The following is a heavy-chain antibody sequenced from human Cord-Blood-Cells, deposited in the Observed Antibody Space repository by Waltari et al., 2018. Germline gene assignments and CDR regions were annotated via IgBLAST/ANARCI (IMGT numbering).Heavy chain of an antibody. Sequence: QVQLVQSGAEVKKPGASVKVSCKASGYTFTAYYMPWVRQAPGQGLEWMGWINPNSGGTNYAQKFHGRVTMTSDTSISTAYMELSRLRSDDTAVYYCASFGVVIGNWFDPWGQGTLVTVSS. CDR2: INPNSGGT. CDR1: GYTFTAYY. V-gene: IGHV1-2*02. J-gene: IGHJ5*02. CDR3: ASFGVVIGNWFDP. D-gene: IGHD3-3*01.